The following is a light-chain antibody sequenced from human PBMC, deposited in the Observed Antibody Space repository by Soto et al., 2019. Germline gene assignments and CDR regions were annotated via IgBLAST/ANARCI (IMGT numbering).Light chain of an antibody. J-gene: IGLJ3*02. V-gene: IGLV2-14*01. CDR1: SSDVGTYNY. Sequence: QSALTQPPSVAGSTGQSITISCTGTSSDVGTYNYVSWYQQHPGKAPKLMIYGVSNRPSGIPNRFSGSKSGNTASLTISGLQAEDEADYYCNSYTTTSTVVFGGGTKLTV. CDR3: NSYTTTSTVV. CDR2: GVS.